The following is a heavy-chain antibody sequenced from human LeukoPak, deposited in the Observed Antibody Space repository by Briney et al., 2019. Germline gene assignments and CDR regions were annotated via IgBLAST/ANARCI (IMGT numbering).Heavy chain of an antibody. CDR2: INWNSGSI. CDR1: GFTFDDYG. V-gene: IGHV3-20*04. Sequence: GGSLRLSCAASGFTFDDYGMSWVRQAPGKGLEWVSGINWNSGSIGYADSVKGRFTISRDNAKNSLYLQMNSLRAEDTALYYCEKDLGPHFGVVMLLAYGGRGTLAPVP. D-gene: IGHD2-21*01. CDR3: EKDLGPHFGVVMLLAY. J-gene: IGHJ4*02.